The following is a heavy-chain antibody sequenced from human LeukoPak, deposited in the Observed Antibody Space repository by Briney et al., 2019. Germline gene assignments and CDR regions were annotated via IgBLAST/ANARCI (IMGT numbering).Heavy chain of an antibody. Sequence: PGGSLRLSCEASGFXFSSYDINWVRQAPGKGQEWVSVISGSGGSTDYADSVKGRFSISRDKSKNTLYVQMNSLRAEDTAVYYCAKGQLISDWSFQHWGQGTLVTVSS. D-gene: IGHD6-19*01. CDR2: ISGSGGST. V-gene: IGHV3-23*01. J-gene: IGHJ1*01. CDR3: AKGQLISDWSFQH. CDR1: GFXFSSYD.